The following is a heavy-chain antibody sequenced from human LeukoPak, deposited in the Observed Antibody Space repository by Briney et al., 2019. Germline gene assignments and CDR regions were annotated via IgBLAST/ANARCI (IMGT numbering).Heavy chain of an antibody. D-gene: IGHD6-13*01. V-gene: IGHV3-48*03. CDR1: GFTFSSYE. CDR2: ISSSGSTI. CDR3: ARDQSSSWDRLMDY. J-gene: IGHJ4*02. Sequence: GGSLRLSCAASGFTFSSYEMNWVRQAPGKGLEWVSYISSSGSTIYYADSVKGRFTISRDNAKNSLCLQMNSLRAEDTAVYYCARDQSSSWDRLMDYWGQGTLVTVSS.